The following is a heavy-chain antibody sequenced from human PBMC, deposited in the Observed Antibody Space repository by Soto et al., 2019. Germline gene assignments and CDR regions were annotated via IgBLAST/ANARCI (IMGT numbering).Heavy chain of an antibody. J-gene: IGHJ4*02. CDR3: AKGYDVAYNLPSLNY. V-gene: IGHV3-23*01. D-gene: IGHD5-12*01. CDR1: GFSFDDYA. Sequence: PGGSLRLSCAASGFSFDDYAMTWVRQATGKGLEWVSAISGSGDNTYYADSVKGRFTISRDNSRNTLYLQLNTLRAEDTAVYYFAKGYDVAYNLPSLNYWGQGTRSPSPQ. CDR2: ISGSGDNT.